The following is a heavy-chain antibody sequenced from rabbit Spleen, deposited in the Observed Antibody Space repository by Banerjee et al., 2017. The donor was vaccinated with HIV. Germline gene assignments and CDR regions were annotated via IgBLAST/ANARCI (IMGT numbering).Heavy chain of an antibody. CDR3: ARDSGSSFSSYGMDL. CDR1: GFSFSNKVI. CDR2: IVSSSDNT. Sequence: QSLEESGGGLVQPEGSLALTCTASGFSFSNKVILCWVRQAPGKGLEWIACIVSSSDNTYYATWAKGRFTISKTSSTTVTLQMTSLTAADTATYFCARDSGSSFSSYGMDLWGPGTLVTVS. J-gene: IGHJ6*01. D-gene: IGHD8-1*01. V-gene: IGHV1S40*01.